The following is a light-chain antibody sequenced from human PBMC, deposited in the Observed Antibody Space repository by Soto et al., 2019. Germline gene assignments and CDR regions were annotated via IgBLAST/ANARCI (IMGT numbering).Light chain of an antibody. Sequence: QSVLSQAPSASATPGQTVIISCSGSSSNTGSNAVDWYQQLPGTAPKLVIYRNNQRPSGVPDRFSGSKSGTSASLAISGLQSEDEADYYCASWDGSLNRPLFGGGTKLTVL. CDR3: ASWDGSLNRPL. CDR1: SSNTGSNA. J-gene: IGLJ2*01. CDR2: RNN. V-gene: IGLV1-44*01.